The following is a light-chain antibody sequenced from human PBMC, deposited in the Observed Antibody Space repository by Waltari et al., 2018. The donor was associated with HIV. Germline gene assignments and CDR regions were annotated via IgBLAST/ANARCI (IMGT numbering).Light chain of an antibody. CDR1: SSNIQTNY. J-gene: IGLJ3*02. V-gene: IGLV1-51*01. Sequence: QSVLTQPPSVSAAPGQKVIISCSGCSSNIQTNYVSWYQQLPGTAPKLLLYDNDQRPSDIPGRFSASKSDTSATLVIAGLQTGDEADYYCGTWDSSLTIAVFGGGTKLTVL. CDR3: GTWDSSLTIAV. CDR2: DND.